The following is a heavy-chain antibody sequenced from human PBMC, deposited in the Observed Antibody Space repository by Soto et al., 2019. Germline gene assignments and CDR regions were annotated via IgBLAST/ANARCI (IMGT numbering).Heavy chain of an antibody. CDR2: TYYRLESYN. CDR3: ARDRGEYDPLDP. J-gene: IGHJ5*02. D-gene: IGHD4-17*01. V-gene: IGHV6-1*01. Sequence: QVQLQQSGPGLVKPSQTLSLTCAISGDTVSSNSAAWNWIRQSPSRGLEWLGRTYYRLESYNEYVVSVRSQITVSPDTSQHQFSLQLASVPPDDTAGYSCARDRGEYDPLDPGREGTPVIVSS. CDR1: GDTVSSNSAA.